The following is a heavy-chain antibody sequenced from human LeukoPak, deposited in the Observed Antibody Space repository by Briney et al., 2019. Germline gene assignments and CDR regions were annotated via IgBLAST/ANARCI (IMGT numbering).Heavy chain of an antibody. V-gene: IGHV4-34*01. CDR3: ARGSGDYGGYFDY. Sequence: NPSETLSLTCAVYGVSFSGYYWSCLRQPPGKGVEWRGEINHSGSTNYNPSLKSRVTISVDMSKNQFSLKLSSVTAADTAVYYCARGSGDYGGYFDYWGQGTLVTVSS. D-gene: IGHD4-17*01. J-gene: IGHJ4*02. CDR1: GVSFSGYY. CDR2: INHSGST.